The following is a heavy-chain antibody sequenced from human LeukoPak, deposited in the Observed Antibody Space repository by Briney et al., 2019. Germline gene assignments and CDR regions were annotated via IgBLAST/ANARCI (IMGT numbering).Heavy chain of an antibody. CDR2: ISGSGGST. CDR3: AKGLSYYYGSGSSYYFDY. Sequence: GGSLRLSCAASGFTFSSYAMSWVRQAPGKGLEWVSAISGSGGSTYYADSVKGRFTISRDNSKNTLYLQMNSLRAEDTAVYYCAKGLSYYYGSGSSYYFDYWGQGTLVTVSS. CDR1: GFTFSSYA. J-gene: IGHJ4*02. V-gene: IGHV3-23*01. D-gene: IGHD3-10*01.